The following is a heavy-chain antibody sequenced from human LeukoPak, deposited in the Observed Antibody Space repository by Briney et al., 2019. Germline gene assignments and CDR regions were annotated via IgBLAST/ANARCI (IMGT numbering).Heavy chain of an antibody. CDR1: GGTFSSYA. CDR2: IIPIFGTA. CDR3: ARDTTSIAYCGGDCYSDAFDI. D-gene: IGHD2-21*01. Sequence: SVKVSCKASGGTFSSYAISWVRQAPGQGLEWMGGIIPIFGTANYAQKFQGRVTITADESTSTAYMELSRLRSEDTAVYYCARDTTSIAYCGGDCYSDAFDIWGQGTMVTVSS. V-gene: IGHV1-69*13. J-gene: IGHJ3*02.